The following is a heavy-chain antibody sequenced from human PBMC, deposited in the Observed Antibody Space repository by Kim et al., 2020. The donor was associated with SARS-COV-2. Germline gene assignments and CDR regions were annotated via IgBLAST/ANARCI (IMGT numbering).Heavy chain of an antibody. V-gene: IGHV3-23*01. J-gene: IGHJ4*02. D-gene: IGHD3-22*01. CDR3: AKADDSSGYPGY. Sequence: YYADSVKGRFTISRDNSKNALYLQMNSPRAEDTAVYYCAKADDSSGYPGYWGQGTLVTVSS.